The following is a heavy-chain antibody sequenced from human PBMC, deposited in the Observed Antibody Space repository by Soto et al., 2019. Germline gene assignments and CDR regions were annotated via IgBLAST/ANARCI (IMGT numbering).Heavy chain of an antibody. J-gene: IGHJ4*02. CDR1: GFTFSSYA. V-gene: IGHV3-23*01. Sequence: GGSLRLSCAASGFTFSSYAMSWVRQAPGKGLEWVSAISGSGGSTYYADSVKGRFTISRDNSKNTRYLQMNSLRAEDTAVYYCAKVPSSSWYFFDYWGQGTLVTVSS. CDR2: ISGSGGST. D-gene: IGHD6-13*01. CDR3: AKVPSSSWYFFDY.